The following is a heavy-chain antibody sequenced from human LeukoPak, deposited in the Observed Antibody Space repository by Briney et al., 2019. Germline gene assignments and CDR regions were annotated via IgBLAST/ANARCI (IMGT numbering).Heavy chain of an antibody. J-gene: IGHJ4*02. CDR3: ARAPGGAAADY. CDR2: IYYSGST. CDR1: GGSISSYY. D-gene: IGHD6-13*01. Sequence: SETLSLTCTVSGGSISSYYWSWIRQPPGKGLEWIGYIYYSGSTNYNPSLKSRVTISVDTSKNQFSLKLSSVTAAGTAVYYCARAPGGAAADYWGQGTLVTVSS. V-gene: IGHV4-59*01.